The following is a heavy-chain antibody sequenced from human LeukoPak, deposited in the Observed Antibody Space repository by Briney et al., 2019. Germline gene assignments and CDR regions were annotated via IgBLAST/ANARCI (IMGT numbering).Heavy chain of an antibody. J-gene: IGHJ4*02. CDR1: GFTFSDNY. D-gene: IGHD3-10*01. CDR3: ARGQFANS. Sequence: GGSLRLSCAASGFTFSDNYMSWIRQAPGKGLEWVSYISNSGSTIYYTDSVKGRFTVSRDNAQNSLYLQMNSLRVEDTAVYYCARGQFANSWGQGTLVIVSS. CDR2: ISNSGSTI. V-gene: IGHV3-11*01.